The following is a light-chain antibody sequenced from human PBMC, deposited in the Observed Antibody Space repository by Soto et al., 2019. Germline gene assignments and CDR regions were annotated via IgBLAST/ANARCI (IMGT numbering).Light chain of an antibody. Sequence: IQMTHSPCSLSASVVERVTITCRASQSISRYLNWYQQRPGKAPKLLIFDASNLERGVPSRVSGSGSRRNFSLSINNLQPEDVGTYFCQHYGNLPLTFGGGTKV. V-gene: IGKV1-33*01. CDR3: QHYGNLPLT. CDR1: QSISRY. CDR2: DAS. J-gene: IGKJ4*01.